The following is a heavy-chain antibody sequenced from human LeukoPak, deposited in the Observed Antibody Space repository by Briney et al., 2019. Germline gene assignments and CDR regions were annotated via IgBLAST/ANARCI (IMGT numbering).Heavy chain of an antibody. Sequence: HPGGSLRLSCAASGFTFSSYWMSWVRQAPGKGLEWVANIKQDGSEKYYVDSVKGRFTISRDNAKNSLYLQMNSLRAEDTAVYYCARAIVPTYYYYMDVWGKGTTVTVSS. V-gene: IGHV3-7*01. J-gene: IGHJ6*03. CDR2: IKQDGSEK. D-gene: IGHD2-2*01. CDR3: ARAIVPTYYYYMDV. CDR1: GFTFSSYW.